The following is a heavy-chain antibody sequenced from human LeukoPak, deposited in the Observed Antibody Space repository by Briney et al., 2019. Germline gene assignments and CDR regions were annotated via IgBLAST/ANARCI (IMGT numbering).Heavy chain of an antibody. CDR3: ARDVLIAADGVIRLDAFDI. D-gene: IGHD6-13*01. CDR1: GFSFTSYG. V-gene: IGHV3-30*03. Sequence: GTSLRLSCAASGFSFTSYGMHWVRQAPGKGLEWVALITYDGYYKYYSDSVKGRFTISRDNAKNSLYLQMNSLRAEDTAVYYRARDVLIAADGVIRLDAFDIWGQGTVVTVSS. J-gene: IGHJ3*02. CDR2: ITYDGYYK.